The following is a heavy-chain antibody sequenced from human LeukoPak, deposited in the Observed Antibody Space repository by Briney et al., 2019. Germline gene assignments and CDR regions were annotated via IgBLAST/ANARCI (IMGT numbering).Heavy chain of an antibody. Sequence: SETLSLTCTVSGGSISSSTYYWGWIRQPPGKGLEWIGSIFYSGSTYYNPSLKSRVTISVDTSKNQFSLKLSSVTAADTAVYYCASNWNYVDWGQGTLVTVSS. CDR2: IFYSGST. J-gene: IGHJ4*02. V-gene: IGHV4-39*01. CDR1: GGSISSSTYY. D-gene: IGHD1-7*01. CDR3: ASNWNYVD.